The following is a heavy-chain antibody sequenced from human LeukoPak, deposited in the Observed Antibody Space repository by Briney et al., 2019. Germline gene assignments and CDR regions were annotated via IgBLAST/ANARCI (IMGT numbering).Heavy chain of an antibody. Sequence: GGSLRLSCVASGFTFGKYWMSWVRQAPGKGLEWVANIKLDGSEKNYMDSVKGRFTISRDNTKNSLYLQMNSLRAEDTAVFYCARDQYDTWSRRGNFDSWGQGTLVIVSS. D-gene: IGHD3-3*01. CDR2: IKLDGSEK. CDR3: ARDQYDTWSRRGNFDS. J-gene: IGHJ4*02. V-gene: IGHV3-7*03. CDR1: GFTFGKYW.